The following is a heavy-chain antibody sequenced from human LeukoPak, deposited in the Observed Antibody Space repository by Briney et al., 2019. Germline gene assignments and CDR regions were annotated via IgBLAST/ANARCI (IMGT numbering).Heavy chain of an antibody. Sequence: KTSETLSLTCTVSGGSISSYYWSWIRQPPGKGLEWIGYIYYSGSTNYNPSLKSRVTISVDTSKNQFSLKLSSVTAADTAVYYCARLQVGGDYFDYWGQGTLVTVSS. D-gene: IGHD3-16*01. CDR3: ARLQVGGDYFDY. J-gene: IGHJ4*02. CDR2: IYYSGST. CDR1: GGSISSYY. V-gene: IGHV4-59*01.